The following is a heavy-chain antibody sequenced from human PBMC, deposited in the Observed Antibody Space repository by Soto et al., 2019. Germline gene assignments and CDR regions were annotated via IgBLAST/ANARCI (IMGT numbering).Heavy chain of an antibody. CDR1: GFMFSAYT. CDR2: ISDDSSYI. CDR3: ATPYYFNH. V-gene: IGHV3-21*06. Sequence: EGSLRLSRAASGFMFSAYTMNWVRQAPGKGLEWLSSISDDSSYIDYADSLRGRFTVSRDNARNSLYLQIDSLGVEDTAVYYCATPYYFNHWGPGTLVTVSS. D-gene: IGHD3-16*01. J-gene: IGHJ1*01.